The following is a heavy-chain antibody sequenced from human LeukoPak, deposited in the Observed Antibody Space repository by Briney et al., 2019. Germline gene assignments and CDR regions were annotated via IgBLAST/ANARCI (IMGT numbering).Heavy chain of an antibody. V-gene: IGHV4-34*01. D-gene: IGHD3-10*01. CDR1: GGSFSGYY. Sequence: PSETLSLTCAVYGGSFSGYYWSWIRQPPGKGLEWIGEINHSGSTNYNPSLKSRVTISVVTSKNQFSLKLSSVTAADTAVYYCAGGQPPRRITMVRGTYGMDVWGQGTTVTVSS. CDR3: AGGQPPRRITMVRGTYGMDV. CDR2: INHSGST. J-gene: IGHJ6*02.